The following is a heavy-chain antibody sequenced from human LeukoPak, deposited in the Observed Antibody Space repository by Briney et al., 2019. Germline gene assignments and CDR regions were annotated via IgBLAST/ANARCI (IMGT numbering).Heavy chain of an antibody. CDR3: ARAGLGEVDY. V-gene: IGHV3-48*03. Sequence: GGSLRLSCAASGFTFSSYEMNWVRQASGKGLEWVSYISSSGSTIYYADSVKGRFTISRDNAKNSLYLQMNSLRAEDTAVYYCARAGLGEVDYWGQGTLVTVSS. CDR1: GFTFSSYE. J-gene: IGHJ4*02. CDR2: ISSSGSTI. D-gene: IGHD3-10*01.